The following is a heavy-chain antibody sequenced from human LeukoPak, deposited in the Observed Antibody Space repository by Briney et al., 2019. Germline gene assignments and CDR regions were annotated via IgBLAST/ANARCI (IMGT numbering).Heavy chain of an antibody. CDR3: ARGLQATVTRGFDY. D-gene: IGHD4-11*01. Sequence: PLETLSLTCTVSGGSISSYYWSWVRQPPGKGLEWIGYIYYSGSTNYNPSLKSRVTISVDTSKNQFSLKLSSVTAADTAVYYCARGLQATVTRGFDYWGQGTLVTVSS. J-gene: IGHJ4*02. V-gene: IGHV4-59*01. CDR2: IYYSGST. CDR1: GGSISSYY.